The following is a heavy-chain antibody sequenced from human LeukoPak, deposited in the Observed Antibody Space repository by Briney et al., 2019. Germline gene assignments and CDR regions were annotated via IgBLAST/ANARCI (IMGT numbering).Heavy chain of an antibody. CDR3: ARSAGELRYYYDSSGYSPPSDY. D-gene: IGHD3-22*01. Sequence: ASVKVSCKASGYTFTSYYMHWVRQAPGQGLEWMGIINPSGGSTSYAQKFQGRVTMTRDTSTSTVYMELSSLRSEDTAVYYCARSAGELRYYYDSSGYSPPSDYWGQGTLVTVSS. CDR1: GYTFTSYY. CDR2: INPSGGST. J-gene: IGHJ4*02. V-gene: IGHV1-46*01.